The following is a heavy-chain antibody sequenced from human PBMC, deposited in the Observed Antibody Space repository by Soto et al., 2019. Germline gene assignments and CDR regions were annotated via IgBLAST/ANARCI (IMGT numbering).Heavy chain of an antibody. CDR1: GFTFSSYW. CDR3: AKGFPEVVGATRVRYY. V-gene: IGHV3-74*01. D-gene: IGHD1-26*01. Sequence: GGSLRLSCAASGFTFSSYWMHWVRQAPGKGLVWVSRINSDGSSTSYADSVKGRFTISRDNAKNTLYLQMNGLRAEDTAVYYCAKGFPEVVGATRVRYYWGQGTLVTVSS. J-gene: IGHJ4*02. CDR2: INSDGSST.